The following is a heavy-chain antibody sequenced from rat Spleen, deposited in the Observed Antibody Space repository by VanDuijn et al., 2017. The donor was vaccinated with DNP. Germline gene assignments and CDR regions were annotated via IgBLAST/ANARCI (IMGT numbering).Heavy chain of an antibody. J-gene: IGHJ3*01. CDR1: GFTFSDYN. V-gene: IGHV5-7*01. CDR3: ARPPNYGSGGFSS. Sequence: EVQLVESGGGLVQPGRSLKLSCAASGFTFSDYNMAWVRQAPKKGLEWVATISYDGSSTYYRDSVKGRFTISRDNAKSTLYLQMNSLRSEDMATYYCARPPNYGSGGFSSWGQGSLVTVSP. CDR2: ISYDGSST. D-gene: IGHD1-3*01.